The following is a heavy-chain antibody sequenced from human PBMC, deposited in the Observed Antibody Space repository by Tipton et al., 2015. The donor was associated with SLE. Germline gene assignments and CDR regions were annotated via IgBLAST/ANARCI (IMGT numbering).Heavy chain of an antibody. D-gene: IGHD6-13*01. CDR2: IYRDGSST. Sequence: SLRLSCAASGLPFSDYWMHWVRQVPGKGLVWVSRIYRDGSSTNYADSVKGRFTVSRDNAKNTLYLQMNSLRPEDTAVYYCARVSSWYRAFDIWGQGTMVTVSS. CDR1: GLPFSDYW. CDR3: ARVSSWYRAFDI. J-gene: IGHJ3*02. V-gene: IGHV3-74*01.